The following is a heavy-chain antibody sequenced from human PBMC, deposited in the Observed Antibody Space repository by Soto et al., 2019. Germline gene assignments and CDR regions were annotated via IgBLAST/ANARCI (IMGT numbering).Heavy chain of an antibody. CDR1: GYTFTSYS. J-gene: IGHJ6*02. CDR3: ARDPYSSSWYGYYYYYGMDV. Sequence: QVQLVQSGAEVKKPGASVKVSCKASGYTFTSYSISWVRQAPGQGLEWMGWISAYNGNTNYAQKLQGRVTMTTDTSTSTAYMELRSLRSDDTAVYYCARDPYSSSWYGYYYYYGMDVWGQGTTVTVSS. D-gene: IGHD6-13*01. V-gene: IGHV1-18*01. CDR2: ISAYNGNT.